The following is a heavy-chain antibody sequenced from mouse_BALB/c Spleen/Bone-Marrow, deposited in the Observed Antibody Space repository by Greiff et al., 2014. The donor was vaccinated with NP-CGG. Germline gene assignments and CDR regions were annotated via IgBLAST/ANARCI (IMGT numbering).Heavy chain of an antibody. Sequence: VQLQQSGDELVKPGASVKLSCMASGFTFTSYWIHWVKQRPGQGPEWIGEINPSNGRTNYKEKFKSKATLTEDKSSSTAYMQLSSLTSEDAAVYYGGRDGNYRYAMDYWGQGTSVTVSA. CDR3: GRDGNYRYAMDY. J-gene: IGHJ4*01. D-gene: IGHD2-1*01. CDR2: INPSNGRT. V-gene: IGHV1S81*02. CDR1: GFTFTSYW.